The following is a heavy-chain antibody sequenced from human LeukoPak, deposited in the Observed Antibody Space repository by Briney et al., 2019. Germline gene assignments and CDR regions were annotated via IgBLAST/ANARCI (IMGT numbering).Heavy chain of an antibody. J-gene: IGHJ4*02. V-gene: IGHV1-2*06. D-gene: IGHD6-13*01. CDR2: INPNSGGT. CDR1: GYTFTGYY. CDR3: ARDSLAAAGPYDY. Sequence: ASVKVSCKASGYTFTGYYVHWVRQAPGQGLEWMGRINPNSGGTNYAQKFQGSVTMTRDTSISTAYMELSRLRSDDTAVYYCARDSLAAAGPYDYWGQGTLVTVSS.